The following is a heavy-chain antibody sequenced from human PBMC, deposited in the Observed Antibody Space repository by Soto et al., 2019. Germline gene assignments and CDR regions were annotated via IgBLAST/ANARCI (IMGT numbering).Heavy chain of an antibody. CDR2: TYYRSRWYN. D-gene: IGHD1-7*01. J-gene: IGHJ6*03. V-gene: IGHV6-1*01. CDR3: AGTTSHQWYYMDV. CDR1: GDSVSSNSAA. Sequence: QVQLQESGPGLVKPSQTLSLTCAISGDSVSSNSAAWNWIRLSPSRGLEWLARTYYRSRWYNDYAVSVRSRITVNPDPSKIQFSLQLTSVTPEDTAVYYCAGTTSHQWYYMDVWGKGTTVTVSS.